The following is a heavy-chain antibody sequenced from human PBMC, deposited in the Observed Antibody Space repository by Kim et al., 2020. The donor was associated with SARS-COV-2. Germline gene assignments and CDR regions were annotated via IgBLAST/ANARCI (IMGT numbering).Heavy chain of an antibody. D-gene: IGHD6-13*01. J-gene: IGHJ4*02. V-gene: IGHV3-33*01. Sequence: GGSLRLSCAASGFTFSSYGMHWVRQAPGKGLEWVAVIWYDGSNKYYADSVKGRFTISRDNSKNTLYLQMNSLRAEDTAVYYCARGSHGAWGIAAAGGTVDYWGQGTLVTVSS. CDR2: IWYDGSNK. CDR3: ARGSHGAWGIAAAGGTVDY. CDR1: GFTFSSYG.